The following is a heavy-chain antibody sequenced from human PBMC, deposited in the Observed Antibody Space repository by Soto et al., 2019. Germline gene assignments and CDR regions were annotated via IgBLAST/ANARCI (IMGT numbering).Heavy chain of an antibody. D-gene: IGHD6-25*01. Sequence: QVQLVESGGGVVQPGRSLRLSCAASGFTFSSYGMHWVRQAPGKGLEWVAVISYDGSNKYYADSVKGRFTISRDNSKNTLYLQMNSLRAEDTAVYYCAKALGGVSGKRYYYYGMDVWGQGTTVTVSS. CDR2: ISYDGSNK. J-gene: IGHJ6*02. V-gene: IGHV3-30*18. CDR3: AKALGGVSGKRYYYYGMDV. CDR1: GFTFSSYG.